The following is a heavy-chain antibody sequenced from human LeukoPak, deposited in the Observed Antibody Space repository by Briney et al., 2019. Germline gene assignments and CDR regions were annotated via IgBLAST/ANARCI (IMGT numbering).Heavy chain of an antibody. J-gene: IGHJ5*02. CDR1: GYTFTGYY. CDR3: ARDYYDSSGYSRFDP. Sequence: GASVKVSCKASGYTFTGYYMHWVRQPPGQGLEWIGWINPNSGGTDYAQKFQGRGTMTRDTSNSTAYMEVSRLRSDDTAVYYCARDYYDSSGYSRFDPWGQGTLVTVSS. CDR2: INPNSGGT. V-gene: IGHV1-2*02. D-gene: IGHD3-22*01.